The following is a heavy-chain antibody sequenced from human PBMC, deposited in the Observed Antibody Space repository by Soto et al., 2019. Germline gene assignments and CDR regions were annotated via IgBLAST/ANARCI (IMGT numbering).Heavy chain of an antibody. CDR3: ARDRVVAATRGRGWYYYYGMDV. V-gene: IGHV3-30-3*01. J-gene: IGHJ6*02. D-gene: IGHD2-15*01. CDR1: GFTFSSYA. Sequence: GGSLRLSCAASGFTFSSYAMHWVRQAPGKGLEWVAVISYDGSNKYYADSVKGRFTISRDNSKNTLYLQMNSLRAEDTAVYYCARDRVVAATRGRGWYYYYGMDVWGQGTTVTVSS. CDR2: ISYDGSNK.